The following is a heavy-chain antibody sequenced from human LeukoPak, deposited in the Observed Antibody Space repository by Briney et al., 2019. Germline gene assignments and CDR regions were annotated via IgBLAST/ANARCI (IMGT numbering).Heavy chain of an antibody. V-gene: IGHV1-2*02. D-gene: IGHD5-18*01. J-gene: IGHJ4*02. CDR1: GYTFTGYY. Sequence: ASVKVSCKASGYTFTGYYMHWVRQAPGQGLEWMGWINPNSGGTNYAQKLQGRVTMTTDTSTSTAYMELRSLRSDDTAVYYCARDHVGRIQLGRRYTYARGLFDYWGQGTLVTVSS. CDR2: INPNSGGT. CDR3: ARDHVGRIQLGRRYTYARGLFDY.